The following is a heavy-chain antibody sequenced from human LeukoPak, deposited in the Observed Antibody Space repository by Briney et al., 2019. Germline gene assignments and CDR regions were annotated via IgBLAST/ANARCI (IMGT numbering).Heavy chain of an antibody. V-gene: IGHV1-2*02. CDR2: INPNSGGT. D-gene: IGHD6-19*01. Sequence: GASVKVSCKASGYTFIGYYIHWVRQAPGQGLEWMGWINPNSGGTNYAQKFQGRVTITRDTSASTAYMELSSLRSEDTGVYYCARSRIAVAVQGFDYWGQGTLVTVSS. CDR3: ARSRIAVAVQGFDY. CDR1: GYTFIGYY. J-gene: IGHJ4*02.